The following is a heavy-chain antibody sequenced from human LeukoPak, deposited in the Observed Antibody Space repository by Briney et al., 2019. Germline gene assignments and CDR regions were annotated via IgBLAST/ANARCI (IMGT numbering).Heavy chain of an antibody. V-gene: IGHV3-48*01. CDR3: ARHFELAYDYYFDY. CDR2: ISSSSSTI. CDR1: GFTFSSYS. Sequence: GGSLRLSCAASGFTFSSYSMNWVRQAPGKGLEWVSYISSSSSTIYYADSVKGRFTISRDNAKNSLYLQMNSLRAEDTAVYYCARHFELAYDYYFDYWGQGTLVTVSS. D-gene: IGHD5-12*01. J-gene: IGHJ4*02.